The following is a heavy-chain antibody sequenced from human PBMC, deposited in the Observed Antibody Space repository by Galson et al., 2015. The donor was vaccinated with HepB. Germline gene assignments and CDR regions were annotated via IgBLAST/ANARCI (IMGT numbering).Heavy chain of an antibody. CDR2: IIPILGIA. CDR1: GGTFSSYA. D-gene: IGHD3-22*01. Sequence: SVTVSCKASGGTFSSYAISWVRQAPGQGLEWMGRIIPILGIANYAQKFQGRVTITAGKSTSTAYMELSSLRSEDTAVYYCARDPHYYDSSGYYYYYGMDVWGQGTTVTVSS. J-gene: IGHJ6*02. V-gene: IGHV1-69*04. CDR3: ARDPHYYDSSGYYYYYGMDV.